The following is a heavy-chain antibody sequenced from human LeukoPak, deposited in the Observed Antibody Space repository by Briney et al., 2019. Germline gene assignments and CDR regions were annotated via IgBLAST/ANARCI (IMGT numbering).Heavy chain of an antibody. D-gene: IGHD3-16*02. Sequence: SETLSLTCAVSGGSISGYYWSWMRQPPGKGLEWIGYIYYSGITNYNPSLKSRVTISVDMSKNQFSLKLSSVTAADTAVYYCARGGDDYVWGSYRFWGQGTLVTVSS. CDR3: ARGGDDYVWGSYRF. V-gene: IGHV4-59*12. CDR2: IYYSGIT. CDR1: GGSISGYY. J-gene: IGHJ4*02.